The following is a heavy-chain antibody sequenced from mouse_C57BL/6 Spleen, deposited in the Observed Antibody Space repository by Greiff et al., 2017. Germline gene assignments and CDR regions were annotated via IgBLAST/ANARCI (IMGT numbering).Heavy chain of an antibody. CDR3: ARDYGSSYRYCDV. CDR2: IYPGDGDT. CDR1: GYAFSSSW. D-gene: IGHD1-1*01. J-gene: IGHJ1*03. Sequence: QVQLKESGPELVKPGASVKISCKASGYAFSSSWMNWVKQRPGKGLEWIGRIYPGDGDTNYNGKFKGKATLTADKSSSTAYMQLSSLTSEDSAVYFCARDYGSSYRYCDVWGTGTTVTVSS. V-gene: IGHV1-82*01.